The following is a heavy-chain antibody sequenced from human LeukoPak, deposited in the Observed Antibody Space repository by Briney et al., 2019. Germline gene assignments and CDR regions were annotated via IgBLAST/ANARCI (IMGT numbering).Heavy chain of an antibody. CDR3: AKAPAPYYYYYGMDV. V-gene: IGHV3-23*01. CDR2: ISDNGVTR. CDR1: GFTFSSYV. Sequence: GGSLRLSCAASGFTFSSYVMNWVRQAPGKGLEWVSSISDNGVTRYYADSVKGRFTISRDNSDNTVYLQMNSLRAEATAIYYCAKAPAPYYYYYGMDVWGQGTAVTVSS. J-gene: IGHJ6*02.